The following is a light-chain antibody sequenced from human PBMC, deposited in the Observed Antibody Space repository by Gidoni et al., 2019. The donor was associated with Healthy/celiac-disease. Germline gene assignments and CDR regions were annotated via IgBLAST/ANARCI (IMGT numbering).Light chain of an antibody. CDR3: QQRSKQPPRVT. J-gene: IGKJ4*01. CDR1: QSVSSY. V-gene: IGKV3-11*01. Sequence: EIVLSPSPATLSLSPGERATHPCSASQSVSSYLAWYQQKPGQTPSLLLKHASNRATGIPARFSGSVSGTDFTLTISSLVPEDFAVDYGQQRSKQPPRVTFGGGTKVDIK. CDR2: HAS.